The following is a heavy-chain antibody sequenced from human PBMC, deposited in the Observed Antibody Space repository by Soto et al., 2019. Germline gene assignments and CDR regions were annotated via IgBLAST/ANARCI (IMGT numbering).Heavy chain of an antibody. D-gene: IGHD2-2*02. V-gene: IGHV1-69*13. CDR1: GGTFSSYS. Sequence: SVKVSCKASGGTFSSYSINWVRQAPGQGLEWMGGIIPIFGTANNAQKFQGRVTITADESATTAYMELSSLRSEDTAVYYCARRYCSSTSCYIEGYNWFDPWGQGTLVTVSS. CDR3: ARRYCSSTSCYIEGYNWFDP. J-gene: IGHJ5*02. CDR2: IIPIFGTA.